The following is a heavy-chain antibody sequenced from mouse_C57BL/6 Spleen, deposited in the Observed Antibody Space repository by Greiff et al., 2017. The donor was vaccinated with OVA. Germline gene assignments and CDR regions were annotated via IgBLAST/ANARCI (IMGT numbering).Heavy chain of an antibody. CDR2: IDPENGDT. CDR3: TTSTVVARD. D-gene: IGHD1-1*01. J-gene: IGHJ3*01. CDR1: GFNIKDDY. V-gene: IGHV14-4*01. Sequence: EVQLQQSGAELVRPGASVKLSCTASGFNIKDDYMHWVKQRPEQGLEWIGWIDPENGDTEYASKFQGKATITADTSSNTAYLQLSSLTSEDTAVYYCTTSTVVARDGGQGTLVTVSA.